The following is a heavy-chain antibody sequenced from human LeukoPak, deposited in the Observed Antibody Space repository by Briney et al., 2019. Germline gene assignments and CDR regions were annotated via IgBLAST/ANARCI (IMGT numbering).Heavy chain of an antibody. CDR2: INPSGGST. J-gene: IGHJ6*02. Sequence: ASVKVSCKASGYTFTSYYMHWVRQAPGQGLEWMGIINPSGGSTSYAQKFQGRVTMTRDTSTSTVCMELSSLRSEDTAVYYCARDTVDPYYYYYGMDVWGQGTTVTVSS. CDR3: ARDTVDPYYYYYGMDV. D-gene: IGHD3/OR15-3a*01. CDR1: GYTFTSYY. V-gene: IGHV1-46*01.